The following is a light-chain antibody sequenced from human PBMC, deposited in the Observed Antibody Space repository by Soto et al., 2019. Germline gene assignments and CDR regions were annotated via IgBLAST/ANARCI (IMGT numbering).Light chain of an antibody. Sequence: EIVLTQSPGTLSLSPGERVTLSCRASQSVTNSYVAWYQQKSGQAPRLLIYGASSRATGIPDRFSGSGSGTDFTLTISGLEPEDFAVYYCQQRSNWPRTFGQGTKVDIK. CDR3: QQRSNWPRT. V-gene: IGKV3D-20*02. CDR2: GAS. CDR1: QSVTNSY. J-gene: IGKJ1*01.